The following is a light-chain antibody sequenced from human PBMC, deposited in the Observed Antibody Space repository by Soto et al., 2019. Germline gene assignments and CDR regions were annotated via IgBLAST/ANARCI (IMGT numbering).Light chain of an antibody. J-gene: IGKJ5*01. Sequence: EIVMTQSPATVSVSPGERATVSCRASQSVSSNLAWYQQKPGQAPRLLIYGASTRATGIPARFSGSGSGTEFTLNISSLQSEDFAVYYCQQYNNWPPITFGQGTRLEIK. CDR2: GAS. V-gene: IGKV3-15*01. CDR3: QQYNNWPPIT. CDR1: QSVSSN.